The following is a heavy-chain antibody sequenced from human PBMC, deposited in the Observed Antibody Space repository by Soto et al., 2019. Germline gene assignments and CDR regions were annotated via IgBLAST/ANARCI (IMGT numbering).Heavy chain of an antibody. Sequence: SGGSLRLSCAASGFTFSSYGMHWVRQAPGKGLEWVAVIWYDGSNKYYADSVKGRFTISRDNSKNTLYLQMNSLRAEDTAVYYCARDLTIFGVAPDAFDIWGQGTMVTVSS. CDR2: IWYDGSNK. J-gene: IGHJ3*02. CDR1: GFTFSSYG. D-gene: IGHD3-3*01. CDR3: ARDLTIFGVAPDAFDI. V-gene: IGHV3-33*01.